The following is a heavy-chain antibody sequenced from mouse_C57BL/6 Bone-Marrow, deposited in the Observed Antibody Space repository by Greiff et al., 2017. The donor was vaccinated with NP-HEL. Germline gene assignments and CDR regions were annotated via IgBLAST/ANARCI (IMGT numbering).Heavy chain of an antibody. D-gene: IGHD2-4*01. V-gene: IGHV1-54*01. Sequence: QVQLKQSGAELVRPGTSVKVSCKASGYAFTNYLIEWVKQRPGQGLEWIGVINPGDGDTNYNGKFKGKATLTADKSSSTAYMQLSSLTSEDSAVYFCARHYDYDGYYFDYWGQGTTLTVSS. CDR2: INPGDGDT. CDR1: GYAFTNYL. J-gene: IGHJ2*01. CDR3: ARHYDYDGYYFDY.